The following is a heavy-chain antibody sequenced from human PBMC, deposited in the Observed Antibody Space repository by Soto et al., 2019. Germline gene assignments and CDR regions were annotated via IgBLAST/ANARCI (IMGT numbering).Heavy chain of an antibody. CDR3: ARDFGSDLSAPGAVFDY. V-gene: IGHV1-18*01. CDR1: GYTFTSYG. CDR2: ISAYNGNT. J-gene: IGHJ4*02. D-gene: IGHD3-3*01. Sequence: ASVKVSCKASGYTFTSYGLTWVRQAPGQGLEWMGWISAYNGNTHYAQNFQDRVTVTTDTSTYTAYMDLRSLQSDDTAVYYCARDFGSDLSAPGAVFDYWGQGTLVTVSS.